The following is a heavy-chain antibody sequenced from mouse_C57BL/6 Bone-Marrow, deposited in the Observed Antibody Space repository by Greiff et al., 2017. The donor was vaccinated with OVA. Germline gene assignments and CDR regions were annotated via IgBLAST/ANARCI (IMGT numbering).Heavy chain of an antibody. CDR2: IDPEDGDT. D-gene: IGHD2-1*01. CDR1: GFNINDYY. CDR3: ASNYKVDFDY. J-gene: IGHJ2*01. V-gene: IGHV14-2*01. Sequence: VQLQQSGAELVKPGASVKLSCTASGFNINDYYMHWVKQRTEQGLEWIGRIDPEDGDTISAPKFQGKATITADTSSNTAYLQLSSLTSEDTAVYYCASNYKVDFDYWGQGTTLTVSA.